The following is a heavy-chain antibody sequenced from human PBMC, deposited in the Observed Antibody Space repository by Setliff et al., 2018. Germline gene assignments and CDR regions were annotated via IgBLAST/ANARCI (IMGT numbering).Heavy chain of an antibody. J-gene: IGHJ4*02. CDR2: INPNGGST. CDR3: ARDWSKEVSDY. V-gene: IGHV1-46*01. CDR1: GGTFRSYA. Sequence: ASVKVSCKASGGTFRSYAISWVRQAPGQGLEWMGIINPNGGSTSYAQKFQGRVTMTRDTSTSTAYMELRSLRSDDTAVYYCARDWSKEVSDYWGQGTLVTVSS.